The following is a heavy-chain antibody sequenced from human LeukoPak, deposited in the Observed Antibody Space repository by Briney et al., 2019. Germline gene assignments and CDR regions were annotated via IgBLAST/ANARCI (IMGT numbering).Heavy chain of an antibody. V-gene: IGHV3-30*18. D-gene: IGHD6-13*01. CDR2: ISYDGSNK. CDR1: GFTFSSYG. CDR3: AKAPAAGPLFDY. J-gene: IGHJ4*02. Sequence: GGSLRLSCAASGFTFSSYGMHWVRQAPGKGLEWVAVISYDGSNKYYADSVKGRFTISRDNSKNTLYLQMNSLRAEDTAVYYCAKAPAAGPLFDYWGQGTLVTVSS.